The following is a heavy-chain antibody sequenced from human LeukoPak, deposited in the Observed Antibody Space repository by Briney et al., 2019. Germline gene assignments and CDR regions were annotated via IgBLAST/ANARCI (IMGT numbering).Heavy chain of an antibody. CDR2: IIPIFGTA. V-gene: IGHV1-69*05. Sequence: GASVKVSFKASGGTFSSYAISWVRQAPGQGLEWMGGIIPIFGTANYAQKFQGRVTMTRDTSTSTVYMELSSLRSEDTAVYYCARESYGEEDNWGQGTLVTVSS. CDR1: GGTFSSYA. J-gene: IGHJ4*02. CDR3: ARESYGEEDN. D-gene: IGHD4-17*01.